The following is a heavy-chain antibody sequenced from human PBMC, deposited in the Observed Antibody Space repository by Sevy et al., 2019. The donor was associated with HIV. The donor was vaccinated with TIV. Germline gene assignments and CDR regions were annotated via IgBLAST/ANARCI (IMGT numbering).Heavy chain of an antibody. CDR3: ARRGLAASLFDP. D-gene: IGHD2-15*01. V-gene: IGHV4-34*01. CDR1: GGSFSGYY. J-gene: IGHJ5*02. Sequence: SETLSLTCAVYGGSFSGYYWSWIRQPPGKGLEWIGEINHSGSTNYNPSLKSRVTRSVDTSKNQFSLKLSSVTAADTAVYYCARRGLAASLFDPWGQGTLVTVSS. CDR2: INHSGST.